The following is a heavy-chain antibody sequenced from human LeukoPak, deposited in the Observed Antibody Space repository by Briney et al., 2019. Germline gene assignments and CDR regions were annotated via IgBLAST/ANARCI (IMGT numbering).Heavy chain of an antibody. Sequence: PGGSLRLSCAASGFTFSSYAMHWVRQAPGKGLEWVAVISYDGSNKYYADSVKGRFTISRDNSKNTLYLQMNSLRAEDTAVYYCARDFEFPYCSSTSCFAGWFDPWGQGTLVTVSS. CDR2: ISYDGSNK. CDR1: GFTFSSYA. V-gene: IGHV3-30-3*01. D-gene: IGHD2-2*01. J-gene: IGHJ5*02. CDR3: ARDFEFPYCSSTSCFAGWFDP.